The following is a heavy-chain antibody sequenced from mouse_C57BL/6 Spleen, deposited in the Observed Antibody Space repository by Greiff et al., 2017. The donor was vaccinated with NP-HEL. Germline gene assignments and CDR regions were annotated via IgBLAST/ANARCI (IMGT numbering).Heavy chain of an antibody. CDR1: GYAFSSSW. CDR2: IYPGDGDT. J-gene: IGHJ4*01. Sequence: QVQLQQSGPELVKPGASVKISCKASGYAFSSSWMNWVKQRPGKGLEWIGRIYPGDGDTNYKGKFKGKATLTADKSSSTAYMQLSSLTSEDSAVYFCARKRGYDYDVDYYAMDYWGQGTSVTVSS. CDR3: ARKRGYDYDVDYYAMDY. V-gene: IGHV1-82*01. D-gene: IGHD2-4*01.